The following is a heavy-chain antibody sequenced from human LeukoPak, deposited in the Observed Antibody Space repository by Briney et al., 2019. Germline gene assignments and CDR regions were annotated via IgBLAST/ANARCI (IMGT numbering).Heavy chain of an antibody. CDR1: GFTFSSYW. CDR3: ATGYSSSWYY. D-gene: IGHD6-13*01. V-gene: IGHV3-74*01. J-gene: IGHJ4*02. Sequence: GGSLRLSCAASGFTFSSYWMHWVRQAPGKGLVWVSRTNSDGSSTSYADSVKGRFTISRDNAKNTLYLQMNSLRAEDTAVYYCATGYSSSWYYWGQGTLVTVSS. CDR2: TNSDGSST.